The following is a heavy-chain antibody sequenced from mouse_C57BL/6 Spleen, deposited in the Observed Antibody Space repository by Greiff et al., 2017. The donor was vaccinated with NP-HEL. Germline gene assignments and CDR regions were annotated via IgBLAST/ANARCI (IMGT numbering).Heavy chain of an antibody. J-gene: IGHJ3*01. D-gene: IGHD2-2*01. V-gene: IGHV5-2*01. CDR2: INSDGGST. CDR3: AAGWLHFAY. Sequence: EVQVVESGGGLVQPGESLKLSCESNEYEFPSHDMPWVRKTPEKRLELVAAINSDGGSTYYPDTMKRRFIISRDNTKKTLYLQMRRLRSEDAALYSCAAGWLHFAYWGQGTLVTVSA. CDR1: EYEFPSHD.